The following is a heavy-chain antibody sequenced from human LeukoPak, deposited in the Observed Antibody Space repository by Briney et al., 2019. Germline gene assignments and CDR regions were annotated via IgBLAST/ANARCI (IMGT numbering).Heavy chain of an antibody. CDR2: ISSSSYI. CDR3: ARDLEDSSSWTGWFDP. D-gene: IGHD6-13*01. Sequence: GGSLRLSCAASGFTFSSYGMHWVRQAPGKGLEWVSSISSSSYIYYADSVKGRFTISRDNAKNSLYLQMNSLRAEDTAVYYCARDLEDSSSWTGWFDPWGQGTLVTVSS. V-gene: IGHV3-21*01. CDR1: GFTFSSYG. J-gene: IGHJ5*02.